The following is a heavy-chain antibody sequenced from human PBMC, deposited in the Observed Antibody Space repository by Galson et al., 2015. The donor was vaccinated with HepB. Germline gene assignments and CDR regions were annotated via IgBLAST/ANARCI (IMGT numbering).Heavy chain of an antibody. V-gene: IGHV3-30-3*01. Sequence: SLRLSCAASGFTFSSYAMHWVRQAPGKGLEWVAVISYDGSNKYYADSVKGRFTISRDNSKNTLYLQMNSLRAEDTAVYYCARDVFLQSRLYESIAARPRTHYGMDVWGQGTTVTVSS. J-gene: IGHJ6*02. CDR1: GFTFSSYA. CDR2: ISYDGSNK. CDR3: ARDVFLQSRLYESIAARPRTHYGMDV. D-gene: IGHD6-6*01.